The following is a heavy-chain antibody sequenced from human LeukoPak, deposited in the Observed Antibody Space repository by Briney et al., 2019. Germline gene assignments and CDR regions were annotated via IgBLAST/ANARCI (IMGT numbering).Heavy chain of an antibody. CDR2: IKSKSDGGTT. D-gene: IGHD2-15*01. J-gene: IGHJ3*02. V-gene: IGHV3-15*01. CDR1: TFTFSNAW. Sequence: GGSLRLSCAASTFTFSNAWMSWVRQAPGKGLEWVGPIKSKSDGGTTDYAAPVKGRFTISRDDSKNTLYLQMNSLKTEDTAVYYCTTAPRGYCSGGSCSYAFDIWGQGTMVTVSS. CDR3: TTAPRGYCSGGSCSYAFDI.